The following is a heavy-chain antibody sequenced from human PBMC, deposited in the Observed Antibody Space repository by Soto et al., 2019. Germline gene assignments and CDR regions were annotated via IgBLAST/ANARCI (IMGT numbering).Heavy chain of an antibody. CDR3: VRLGDS. J-gene: IGHJ4*02. CDR1: GASISIDEYH. D-gene: IGHD3-10*01. Sequence: QLQLQESGPGLVKPSETLSLTCTVSGASISIDEYHWGWIRQPPGKGLEWIGSVKSSGTYYNPSLRSRITVSVDTSNNHVSLILRSVTDADTATYYCVRLGDSWGQGALVTVSS. V-gene: IGHV4-39*02. CDR2: VKSSGT.